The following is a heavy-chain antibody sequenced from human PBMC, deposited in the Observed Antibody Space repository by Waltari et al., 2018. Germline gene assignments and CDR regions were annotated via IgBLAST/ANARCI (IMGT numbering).Heavy chain of an antibody. CDR3: ARDERWLQLGYFDL. CDR1: GCTFSSYA. Sequence: QVQLVQSGAEVKKPGSSVKVSCKASGCTFSSYAISWVRQAPGQGLEWMGGIIPICGTANYAQQFQGRVTITADESTSTAYMELSSLRSEDTAVYYGARDERWLQLGYFDLWGRGTLVTVSS. D-gene: IGHD1-1*01. CDR2: IIPICGTA. V-gene: IGHV1-69*13. J-gene: IGHJ2*01.